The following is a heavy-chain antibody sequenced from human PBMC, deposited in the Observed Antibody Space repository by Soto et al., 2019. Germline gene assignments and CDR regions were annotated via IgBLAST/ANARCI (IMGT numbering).Heavy chain of an antibody. CDR2: IYYSGST. D-gene: IGHD2-2*01. CDR3: ASDRPHCSSTTCHRCGMDV. CDR1: GCSISGGDYY. V-gene: IGHV4-30-4*01. J-gene: IGHJ6*02. Sequence: SETLSLTCTVSGCSISGGDYYWSWIRQPPGKGLEWIGYIYYSGSTSYNPSLKSRVTISVDTSKNQFSLKLSSLTAADTAVYYCASDRPHCSSTTCHRCGMDVWGQGTTVTVSS.